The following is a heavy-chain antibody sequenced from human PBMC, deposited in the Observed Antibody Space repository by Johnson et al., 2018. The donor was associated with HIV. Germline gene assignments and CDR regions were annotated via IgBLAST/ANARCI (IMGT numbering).Heavy chain of an antibody. CDR3: VSLSSSLFGAFDI. V-gene: IGHV3-48*03. CDR1: GFTFDDYA. D-gene: IGHD6-13*01. Sequence: VQLVESGGGLVQPGRSLRLSCAASGFTFDDYAMHWVRQAPGKGLEWVSYISSSGSTRYYADSVKGRFTISTDNAKNSLYLQMHSLRAEDTALYYCVSLSSSLFGAFDIWGQGTMVTVSS. CDR2: ISSSGSTR. J-gene: IGHJ3*02.